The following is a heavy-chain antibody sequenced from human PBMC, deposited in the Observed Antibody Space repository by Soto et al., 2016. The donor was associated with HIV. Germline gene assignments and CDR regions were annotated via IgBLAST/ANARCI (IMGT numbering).Heavy chain of an antibody. CDR2: IYYSGTT. Sequence: QVQLQESGPGLVKPSQTLSLTCIVSGGSISSGGYYWSWIRQHPEKGLEWIGHIYYSGTTYYNPSLKSRVTISVDTSKNQFSLKLTSVTAADTAVYYCASILXGRQNYYYGMDVWGQGTTVTVSS. CDR3: ASILXGRQNYYYGMDV. D-gene: IGHD3-9*01. CDR1: GGSISSGGYY. V-gene: IGHV4-31*03. J-gene: IGHJ6*02.